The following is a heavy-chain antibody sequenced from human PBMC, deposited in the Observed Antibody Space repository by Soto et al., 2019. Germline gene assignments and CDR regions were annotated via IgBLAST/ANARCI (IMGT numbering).Heavy chain of an antibody. V-gene: IGHV1-2*02. CDR3: AGTGGISS. CDR2: INPNSGGT. Sequence: QVQLVQSGPAVKKPGASVKVSCKASGYTFTDYYMQWVRQAPGQGLEWMGWINPNSGGTNSAPKFQGRVSMTRDTSISTAYLELSSLRSDDTAVYYCAGTGGISSWGQGPLVIVSS. J-gene: IGHJ4*02. D-gene: IGHD1-26*01. CDR1: GYTFTDYY.